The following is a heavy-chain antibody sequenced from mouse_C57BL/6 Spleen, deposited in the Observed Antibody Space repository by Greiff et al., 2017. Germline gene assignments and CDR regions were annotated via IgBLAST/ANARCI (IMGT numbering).Heavy chain of an antibody. CDR3: AREKTYYAMDY. CDR1: GYTFTSYT. CDR2: INPSSGYT. J-gene: IGHJ4*01. Sequence: VQLQESGAELARPGASVKMSCKASGYTFTSYTMHWVKQRPGQGLEWIGYINPSSGYTKYNQKFKDKATLTADKSSSTAYMQLRSLTSEDSAVYYCAREKTYYAMDYWGQGTSVTVAS. V-gene: IGHV1-4*01.